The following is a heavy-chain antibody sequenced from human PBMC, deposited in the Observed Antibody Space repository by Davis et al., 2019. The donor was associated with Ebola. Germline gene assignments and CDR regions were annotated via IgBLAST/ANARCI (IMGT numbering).Heavy chain of an antibody. J-gene: IGHJ6*02. CDR1: GFTFDDYA. V-gene: IGHV3-21*01. D-gene: IGHD3/OR15-3a*01. CDR3: ARDGIGPRAHYYYGMDV. Sequence: PGGSLRLSCVGSGFTFDDYAMHWVRHVPGKGLEWVSSISTRSTYIYYADSVRGRFTVSRDNAENSLYLQMDSLRAEDAAVYYCARDGIGPRAHYYYGMDVWGQGTTVTVSS. CDR2: ISTRSTYI.